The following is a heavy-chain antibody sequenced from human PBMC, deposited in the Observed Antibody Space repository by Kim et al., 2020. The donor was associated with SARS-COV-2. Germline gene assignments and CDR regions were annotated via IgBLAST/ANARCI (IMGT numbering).Heavy chain of an antibody. CDR1: GFTFTNYA. V-gene: IGHV3-33*08. CDR2: VWYDGSNK. CDR3: AGYDSSGHYRRIYGMDV. D-gene: IGHD3-22*01. Sequence: GGSLRLSCAASGFTFTNYAMHWVRQAPGKGLEWVAVVWYDGSNKYYADSVKGRFTISRDKSKNTLYLQMNNLRAEDTAVYYCAGYDSSGHYRRIYGMDVCGHGTTVTVSS. J-gene: IGHJ6*02.